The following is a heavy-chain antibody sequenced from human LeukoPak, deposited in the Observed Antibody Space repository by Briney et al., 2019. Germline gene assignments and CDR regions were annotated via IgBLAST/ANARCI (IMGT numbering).Heavy chain of an antibody. V-gene: IGHV3-30*18. CDR1: GFTFSTYA. D-gene: IGHD6-19*01. CDR3: AKDAGYSSGWYRDYYYYGMDV. Sequence: PGGSLRLSCAASGFTFSTYAMTWVRQAPGKGLEWVAVISYDGSNKYYADSVKGRFTISRDNSKNTLYLQMNSLRAEDTAVYYCAKDAGYSSGWYRDYYYYGMDVWGQGTTVTVSS. CDR2: ISYDGSNK. J-gene: IGHJ6*02.